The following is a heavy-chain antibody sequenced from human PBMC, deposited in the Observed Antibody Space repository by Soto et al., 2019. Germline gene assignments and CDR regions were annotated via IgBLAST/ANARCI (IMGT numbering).Heavy chain of an antibody. CDR1: GYNFTSYG. V-gene: IGHV1-18*01. CDR3: ARDNIVVVPAAIGY. CDR2: ISAYNGNT. Sequence: ASVKVSCKASGYNFTSYGISWVRQAPGQGLEWMGWISAYNGNTNYAQKLQGRVTMTTDTSTSTAYMELRSLRSDDTAVYYCARDNIVVVPAAIGYWGQGTLVTVSS. D-gene: IGHD2-2*01. J-gene: IGHJ4*02.